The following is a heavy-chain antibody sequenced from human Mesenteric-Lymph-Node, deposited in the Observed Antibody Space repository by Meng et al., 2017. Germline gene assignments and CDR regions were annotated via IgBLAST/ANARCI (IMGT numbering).Heavy chain of an antibody. V-gene: IGHV1-69*10. D-gene: IGHD3-10*01. J-gene: IGHJ4*02. CDR3: ARRTHGSGSPLGY. CDR1: GGAFSPFA. CDR2: IIPYIGRA. Sequence: SVKVSCKASGGAFSPFAINWVRQAPGQGLEWTGGIIPYIGRATYAQKFQGRVTITADKSTSTAYMELTSLRSEDTAVYYCARRTHGSGSPLGYWGQGTLVTVSS.